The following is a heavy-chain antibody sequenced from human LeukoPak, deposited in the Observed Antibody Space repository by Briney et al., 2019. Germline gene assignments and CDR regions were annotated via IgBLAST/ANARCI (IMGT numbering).Heavy chain of an antibody. D-gene: IGHD3-10*01. Sequence: GVPLKISFKGFGYTFTNYWIGWVRQMSGEGLERMGIIYPGDSDTRYSPSFQGQVTISADRSISTAYLQWSSLKASDAAIYYCARGPIWSGDTYFDYWGQGTLVTVSA. J-gene: IGHJ4*02. CDR3: ARGPIWSGDTYFDY. CDR1: GYTFTNYW. V-gene: IGHV5-51*01. CDR2: IYPGDSDT.